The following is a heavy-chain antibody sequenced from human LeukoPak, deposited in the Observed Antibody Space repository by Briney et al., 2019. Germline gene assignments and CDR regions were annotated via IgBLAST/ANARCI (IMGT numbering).Heavy chain of an antibody. V-gene: IGHV3-21*01. CDR3: ARGAQVMITFGGVTRPDY. J-gene: IGHJ4*02. Sequence: PGGSLRLSCAASGFTFSSYSMNWVRQAPGKGLEWVSSISSSSSYIYYADSVKGRFTISRDNAKNSLYLQMNGLRAEDTAVYYCARGAQVMITFGGVTRPDYWGQGTLVTVSS. CDR2: ISSSSSYI. CDR1: GFTFSSYS. D-gene: IGHD3-16*01.